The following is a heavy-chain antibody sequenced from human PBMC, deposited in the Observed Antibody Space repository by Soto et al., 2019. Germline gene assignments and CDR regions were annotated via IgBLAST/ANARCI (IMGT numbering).Heavy chain of an antibody. Sequence: ASVKVSCKASGYVFSDYYMHWVRQAPGQGLEWMAYINPQSGGTKYGEKFQDRVTMTRDRPKTTVYMELRGLTSDATAVYYCARDRVRSPDGVDSFDVWGQGTQVTVSS. D-gene: IGHD3-10*01. J-gene: IGHJ3*01. V-gene: IGHV1-2*02. CDR3: ARDRVRSPDGVDSFDV. CDR2: INPQSGGT. CDR1: GYVFSDYY.